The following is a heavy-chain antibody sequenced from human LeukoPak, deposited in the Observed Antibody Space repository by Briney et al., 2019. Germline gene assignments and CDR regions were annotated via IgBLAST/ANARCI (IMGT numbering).Heavy chain of an antibody. CDR1: SGSISSYQ. D-gene: IGHD4-23*01. J-gene: IGHJ5*02. V-gene: IGHV4-59*01. CDR3: ARASYGGPFNWFDP. CDR2: IYYSGSA. Sequence: SETLSLTCTVSSGSISSYQWSWIRQPPGKGLEWIGNIYYSGSANYNPSLKSRVTISVDTSKNQFSLKLSPVTAADTAVYYCARASYGGPFNWFDPWGQGTLVTVSS.